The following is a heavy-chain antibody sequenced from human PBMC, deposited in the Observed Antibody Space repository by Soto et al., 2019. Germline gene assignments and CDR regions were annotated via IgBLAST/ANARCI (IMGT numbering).Heavy chain of an antibody. CDR3: ARDRKYYYDSSGYCLGY. D-gene: IGHD3-22*01. CDR1: GGTFSSYA. J-gene: IGHJ4*02. V-gene: IGHV1-69*13. Sequence: SVKVSCKASGGTFSSYAISWVRQAPGQGLEWMGGIIPIFGTANYAQKFQGRVTITADESTSTAYMELSSLRSEDTAVYYCARDRKYYYDSSGYCLGYWGQGTLVTVSS. CDR2: IIPIFGTA.